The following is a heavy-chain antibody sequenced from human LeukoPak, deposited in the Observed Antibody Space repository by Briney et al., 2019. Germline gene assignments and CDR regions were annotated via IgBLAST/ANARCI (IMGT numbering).Heavy chain of an antibody. CDR3: AGNPGGYDILTGPNFDY. CDR2: IVVGSGNT. V-gene: IGHV1-58*01. Sequence: GTSVKVSCKASGFTFTSSAVQWVRQARGQRLEWIGWIVVGSGNTNYAQEFQERVTITRDMSTSTAYMELSSLRSEDTAVYYCAGNPGGYDILTGPNFDYWGQGTLVTVSS. J-gene: IGHJ4*02. CDR1: GFTFTSSA. D-gene: IGHD3-9*01.